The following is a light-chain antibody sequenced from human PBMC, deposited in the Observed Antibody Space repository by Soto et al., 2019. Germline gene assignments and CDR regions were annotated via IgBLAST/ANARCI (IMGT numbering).Light chain of an antibody. J-gene: IGKJ4*01. Sequence: DIQLTQSPSFLSASVGDRVTITCRASQGISSFLAWYHQKPGKAPNLLISAASTLRTGVPSRFSGSGSGTEFTLTISSLQPEDFATYYCQHLNTYPLTFGGGTKVEI. CDR1: QGISSF. CDR2: AAS. V-gene: IGKV1-9*01. CDR3: QHLNTYPLT.